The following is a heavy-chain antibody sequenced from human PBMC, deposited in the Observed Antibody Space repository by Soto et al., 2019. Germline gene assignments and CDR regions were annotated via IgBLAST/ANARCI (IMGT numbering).Heavy chain of an antibody. Sequence: QVQLVQSGAEVKKPGSSVKVSCKASGGTFSSYTISWVRQAPGQGLEWMGRIIPILGIANYAQKFQGRVTIAAEKSTSSAYMELSSLRSEDTAVYYCARGYCSSTSCLNWFDPWGQGTLVTVSS. CDR2: IIPILGIA. V-gene: IGHV1-69*02. J-gene: IGHJ5*02. CDR3: ARGYCSSTSCLNWFDP. D-gene: IGHD2-2*01. CDR1: GGTFSSYT.